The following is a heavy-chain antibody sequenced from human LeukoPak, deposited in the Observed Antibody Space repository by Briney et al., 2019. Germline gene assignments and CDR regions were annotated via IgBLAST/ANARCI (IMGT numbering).Heavy chain of an antibody. CDR3: ARSGYCSSTSCYPNYYGMDV. D-gene: IGHD2-2*01. V-gene: IGHV4-4*02. CDR2: IYHSGST. Sequence: SETLSLTCAGSGGSISSSNWWSWVRQPPGKGLEWIGEIYHSGSTNYNPSLKSRVTISVDKSKNQFSLKLSSVTAADTAVYYCARSGYCSSTSCYPNYYGMDVWGQGTTVTVSS. CDR1: GGSISSSNW. J-gene: IGHJ6*02.